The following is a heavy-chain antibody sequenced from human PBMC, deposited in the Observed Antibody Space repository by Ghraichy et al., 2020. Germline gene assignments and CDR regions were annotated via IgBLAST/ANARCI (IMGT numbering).Heavy chain of an antibody. D-gene: IGHD2-15*01. V-gene: IGHV4-39*01. J-gene: IGHJ4*02. CDR1: GGSISSSSYY. CDR2: IYYSGST. Sequence: SETLSLTCTVSGGSISSSSYYWGWIRQPPGKGLEWIGSIYYSGSTYYNPSLKSRVTISVDTSKNQFSLKLSSVTAADTAVYYCASRTPLLGYCSGGSCYPPDNWGQGTLVTVSS. CDR3: ASRTPLLGYCSGGSCYPPDN.